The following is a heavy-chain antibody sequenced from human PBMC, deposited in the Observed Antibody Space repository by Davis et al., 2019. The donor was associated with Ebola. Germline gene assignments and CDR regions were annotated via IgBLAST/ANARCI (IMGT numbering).Heavy chain of an antibody. CDR2: INHSGST. CDR1: GGSISSGGYY. Sequence: SETLSLTCTVSGGSISSGGYYWSWIRQPPGKGLEWIGEINHSGSTNYNPSLKSRVTISVDTSKNQFSLKLSSVTAADTAVYYCARVKFLEWLIQPRKKYYFDYWGQGTLVTVSS. CDR3: ARVKFLEWLIQPRKKYYFDY. V-gene: IGHV4-39*07. D-gene: IGHD3-3*01. J-gene: IGHJ4*02.